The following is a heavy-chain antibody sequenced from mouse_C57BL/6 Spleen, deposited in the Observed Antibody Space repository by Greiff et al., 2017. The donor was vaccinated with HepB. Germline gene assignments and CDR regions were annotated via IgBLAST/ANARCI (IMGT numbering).Heavy chain of an antibody. J-gene: IGHJ2*01. CDR1: GYTFTSYW. CDR2: IDPSDSYT. V-gene: IGHV1-50*01. D-gene: IGHD2-5*01. CDR3: ARGGYSNYFDY. Sequence: VQLQQSGAELVKPGASVKLSCKASGYTFTSYWMQWVKQRPGQGLEWIGEIDPSDSYTNYNQKFKGKATLTVDTSSSTAYMQLSSLTSEDSAVYYCARGGYSNYFDYWGQGTTLTVSS.